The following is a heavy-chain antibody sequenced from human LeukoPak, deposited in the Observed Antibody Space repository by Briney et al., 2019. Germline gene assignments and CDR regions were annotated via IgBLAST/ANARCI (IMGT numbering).Heavy chain of an antibody. CDR2: VSSNGGST. Sequence: GGSLRLSCAASGFTFSSYAIHWVRQAPGKGLEYVSAVSSNGGSTYYANSVRGRFTISRDNSKNTLYLQMGSLRAEDMAVYYCARETGSHYDCWGQGTLVTVSS. V-gene: IGHV3-64*01. J-gene: IGHJ4*02. CDR3: ARETGSHYDC. D-gene: IGHD3-10*01. CDR1: GFTFSSYA.